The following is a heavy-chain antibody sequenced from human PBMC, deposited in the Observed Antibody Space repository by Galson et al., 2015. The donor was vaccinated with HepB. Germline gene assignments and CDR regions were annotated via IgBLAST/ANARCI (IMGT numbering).Heavy chain of an antibody. CDR1: GFTFSSYG. CDR3: AKERRRAYGYYYYGMDV. D-gene: IGHD3-10*01. CDR2: ISYDGSNK. Sequence: SLRLSCAASGFTFSSYGMHWVRQAPGKGLEWVAVISYDGSNKYYADSVKGRFTISRDNSKNTLYLQMNSLRAEDTAVYYCAKERRRAYGYYYYGMDVWGQGTTVTVSS. J-gene: IGHJ6*02. V-gene: IGHV3-30*18.